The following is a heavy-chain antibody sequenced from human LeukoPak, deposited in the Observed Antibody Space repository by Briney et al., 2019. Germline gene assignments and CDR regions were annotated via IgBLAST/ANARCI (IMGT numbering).Heavy chain of an antibody. CDR3: ARLHCSSTSCSNYFDY. V-gene: IGHV5-51*01. D-gene: IGHD2-2*01. CDR2: IYPGDSDT. J-gene: IGHJ4*02. CDR1: GYSFNTYW. Sequence: GESLKISCKGSGYSFNTYWIGWVRQMPGKGLEWMGIIYPGDSDTKYSPSFQGQVTISADKSISTAYLQWSSLKASDTAMYYCARLHCSSTSCSNYFDYWGQRTLVTVSS.